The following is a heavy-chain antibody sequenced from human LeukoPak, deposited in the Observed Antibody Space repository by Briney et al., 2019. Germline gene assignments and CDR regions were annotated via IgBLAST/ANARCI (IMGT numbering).Heavy chain of an antibody. CDR3: ARVETPNKVSGLNGRAFDI. J-gene: IGHJ3*02. CDR2: IYYSGST. CDR1: GGSISSSSYY. V-gene: IGHV4-39*07. D-gene: IGHD2-8*01. Sequence: SETLSLTCTVSGGSISSSSYYWGWIRQPPGKGLEWIGSIYYSGSTYYNPSLKSRVTISVDTSKNQFSLKLSSVTAADTAVYYCARVETPNKVSGLNGRAFDIWGQGTMVTVSS.